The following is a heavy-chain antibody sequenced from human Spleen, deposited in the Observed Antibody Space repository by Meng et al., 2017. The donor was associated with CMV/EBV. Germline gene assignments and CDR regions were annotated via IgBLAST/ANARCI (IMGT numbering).Heavy chain of an antibody. D-gene: IGHD2-15*01. V-gene: IGHV3-9*01. CDR3: AKGGGDRVAFDAMDV. CDR2: ISGNTVFT. Sequence: LSLTCAASGLTFDDFAMHWVRQTPGEGLQWVSGISGNTVFTGYADSGKGRFTISRDNAQKTLSLQISTLRPEDTVLYYCAKGGGDRVAFDAMDVWGQGTTVTVSS. J-gene: IGHJ6*02. CDR1: GLTFDDFA.